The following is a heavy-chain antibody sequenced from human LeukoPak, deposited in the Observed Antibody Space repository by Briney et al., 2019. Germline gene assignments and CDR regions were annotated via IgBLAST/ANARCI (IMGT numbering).Heavy chain of an antibody. D-gene: IGHD5-12*01. CDR1: GGSINSHY. V-gene: IGHV4-59*08. CDR3: ARRDSGWNYFDY. Sequence: SETLSLTCAVSGGSINSHYWSWIRQPPGKGLEWIGDIYYTGRNNYNPSLKSRVTISADTSKNHLSLNLTSVLAADTAMYYCARRDSGWNYFDYWGQGNLVTVSS. CDR2: IYYTGRN. J-gene: IGHJ4*02.